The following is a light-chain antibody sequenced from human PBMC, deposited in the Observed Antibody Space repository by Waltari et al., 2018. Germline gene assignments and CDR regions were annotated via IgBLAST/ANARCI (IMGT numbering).Light chain of an antibody. CDR1: QNVGSG. CDR3: HQYHAWPPGRM. CDR2: GAS. V-gene: IGKV3-15*01. Sequence: DKVMTHSPATLSVSPGERATIYCWASQNVGSGLAWYRQKPGQPPRLLIYGASTRPTGVPDRCSGSVSGTDFTLTIDSLQSEDSAVYYCHQYHAWPPGRMFGQGTKVEMK. J-gene: IGKJ1*01.